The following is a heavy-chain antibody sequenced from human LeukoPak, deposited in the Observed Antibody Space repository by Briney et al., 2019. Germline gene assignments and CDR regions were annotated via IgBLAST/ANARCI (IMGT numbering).Heavy chain of an antibody. Sequence: ASVKVSCKVSGYTXTELSMHWVRQAPGKGLEWMGGFDPEDGETIYAQKFQGRVTMTEDTSTDTAYMELSSLRSEDTAVYYCATVYYGSGPGDYWGQGTLVTVSS. CDR3: ATVYYGSGPGDY. CDR2: FDPEDGET. V-gene: IGHV1-24*01. CDR1: GYTXTELS. J-gene: IGHJ4*02. D-gene: IGHD3-10*01.